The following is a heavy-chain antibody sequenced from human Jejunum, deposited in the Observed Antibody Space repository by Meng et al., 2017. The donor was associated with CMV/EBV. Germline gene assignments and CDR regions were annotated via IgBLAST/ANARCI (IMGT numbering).Heavy chain of an antibody. CDR2: IKTKTEGEAT. J-gene: IGHJ4*02. D-gene: IGHD6-13*01. Sequence: SGFTCSSTWMSWVRQAPGKGLEWVGRIKTKTEGEATDFAAPVKGRFTLSRDDSKNTLYLQINSLKTEDTGVYYCATLPAAAPANGDHWGQGTLVTVSS. CDR1: GFTCSSTW. CDR3: ATLPAAAPANGDH. V-gene: IGHV3-15*01.